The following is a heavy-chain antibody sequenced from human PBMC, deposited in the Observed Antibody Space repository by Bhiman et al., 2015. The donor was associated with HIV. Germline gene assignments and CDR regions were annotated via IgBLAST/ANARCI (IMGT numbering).Heavy chain of an antibody. D-gene: IGHD3-22*01. Sequence: EVQLLESGGGLVQPGGSLRLSCAASGFTFSSYAMSWVRQAPGKGLEWVSAISGNGGSTYYADSVRGRFTISRDSSKNTLYLQMNSLRAEDTAIYYCAKDHKDYYDSISLGHPPIWGRGTLVSVSS. CDR2: ISGNGGST. CDR3: AKDHKDYYDSISLGHPPI. J-gene: IGHJ4*02. V-gene: IGHV3-23*01. CDR1: GFTFSSYA.